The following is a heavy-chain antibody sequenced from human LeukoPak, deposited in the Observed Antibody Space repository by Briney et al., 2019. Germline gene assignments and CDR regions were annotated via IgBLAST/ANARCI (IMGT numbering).Heavy chain of an antibody. D-gene: IGHD7-27*01. CDR1: GFTVNSNY. J-gene: IGHJ4*02. V-gene: IGHV3-53*01. Sequence: PGGSLRLSCAASGFTVNSNYMSWVRQAPGKGLGWVSVIYSGGSTYYADSVKGRFTISRDNSKNTLYLQMNSLRAEDTAVYYCARAGPGERPIDSWGQGTLVTVSS. CDR2: IYSGGST. CDR3: ARAGPGERPIDS.